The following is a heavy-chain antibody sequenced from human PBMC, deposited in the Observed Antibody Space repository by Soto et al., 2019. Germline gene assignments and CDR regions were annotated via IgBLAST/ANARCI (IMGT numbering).Heavy chain of an antibody. CDR2: ISYDGSIK. CDR3: ANSEYSRYKNIDV. CDR1: GFTFRGYG. J-gene: IGHJ6*02. Sequence: QTGGSLRLSCAAPGFTFRGYGMHWVRQAPGRGLEWVALISYDGSIKYYADSVRARFTISRDNSKNTLYLQMNSLRAEDTAVYYCANSEYSRYKNIDVWGQGTTVTVSS. D-gene: IGHD5-18*01. V-gene: IGHV3-30*18.